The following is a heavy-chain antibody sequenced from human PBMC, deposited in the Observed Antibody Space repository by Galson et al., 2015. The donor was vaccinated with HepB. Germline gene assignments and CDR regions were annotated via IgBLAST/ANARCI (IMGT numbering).Heavy chain of an antibody. D-gene: IGHD5-18*01. CDR2: ISSSGSTI. CDR3: ARDPSGDTASPDY. Sequence: SLRLSCAASGFTFSDHYMSWIRQAPGKGLEWVSYISSSGSTIYYADSVKGRFTISRDNAKDSLYLQMNSLRAEDTAVYYCARDPSGDTASPDYWGQGTLVTVSS. V-gene: IGHV3-11*01. CDR1: GFTFSDHY. J-gene: IGHJ4*02.